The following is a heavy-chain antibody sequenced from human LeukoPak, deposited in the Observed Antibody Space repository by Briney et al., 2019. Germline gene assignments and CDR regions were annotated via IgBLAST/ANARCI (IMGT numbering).Heavy chain of an antibody. Sequence: ASVKVSCKASGYTFTSYGISWVRQAPGQGLEWMGWISAYNGNTNYAQKLQGRVTMTTDTSTSTAYMELRSLRTDDTGVYYCAREGEAAGTPKSYYYYYGMDVWGKGTTVTVSS. CDR1: GYTFTSYG. CDR3: AREGEAAGTPKSYYYYYGMDV. D-gene: IGHD6-13*01. CDR2: ISAYNGNT. V-gene: IGHV1-18*04. J-gene: IGHJ6*04.